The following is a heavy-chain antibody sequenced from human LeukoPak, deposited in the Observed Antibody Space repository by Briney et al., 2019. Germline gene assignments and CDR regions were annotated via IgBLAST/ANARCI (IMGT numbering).Heavy chain of an antibody. J-gene: IGHJ4*02. CDR2: ISGDGAAT. CDR1: GFTYDNYA. CDR3: VKGLSCGYEDYFEY. Sequence: GGSLRLSCAASGFTYDNYAMHWVRQAPGKALEWVALISGDGAATYYAHSVQGRFTISRDSSRSSLFLQLNSLRPEDSALYYCVKGLSCGYEDYFEYWGQGTLVTVSS. D-gene: IGHD3-22*01. V-gene: IGHV3-43*02.